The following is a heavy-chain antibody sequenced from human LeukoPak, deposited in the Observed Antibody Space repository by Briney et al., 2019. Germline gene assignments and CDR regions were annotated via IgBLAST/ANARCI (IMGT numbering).Heavy chain of an antibody. J-gene: IGHJ4*02. CDR3: ARWRGYFDY. D-gene: IGHD3-10*01. CDR1: GGSFSGYY. CDR2: INHSPTP. V-gene: IGHV4-34*01. Sequence: SETLSLTCAVYGGSFSGYYWSWIRQPPGKGLEFIVQINHSPTPNYTPSLKSRLTISVDTSKTQFSLKLSSVPAADTAVYYCARWRGYFDYWGQGTLVTVSS.